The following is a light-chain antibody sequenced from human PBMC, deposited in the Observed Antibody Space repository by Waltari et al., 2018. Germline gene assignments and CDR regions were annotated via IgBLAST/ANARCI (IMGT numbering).Light chain of an antibody. J-gene: IGLJ3*02. Sequence: YVLTQPPSVSVDPGKTARLTCGGDNIGSKSVNWYQQKPGQAPVLVMFYDSDRPSEIPERFSGSNSGNTATLTISWVEAGDEADYHCQVWDDVTDSGVFGGGTKLIVL. V-gene: IGLV3-21*04. CDR1: NIGSKS. CDR3: QVWDDVTDSGV. CDR2: YDS.